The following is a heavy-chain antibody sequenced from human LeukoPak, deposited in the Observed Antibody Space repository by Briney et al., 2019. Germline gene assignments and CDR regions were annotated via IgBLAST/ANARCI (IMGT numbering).Heavy chain of an antibody. CDR1: GFTFSSYG. J-gene: IGHJ4*02. Sequence: GGSLRLSCAASGFTFSSYGMHWVRQAPGMGLEWVAVISQDGYNKYYADSVKGRFTISRDNSKNTLYLQMNSLSAEDTAVYFCAKPSSGDLTSPPDYWGQGALVTVSS. D-gene: IGHD6-19*01. CDR2: ISQDGYNK. V-gene: IGHV3-30*18. CDR3: AKPSSGDLTSPPDY.